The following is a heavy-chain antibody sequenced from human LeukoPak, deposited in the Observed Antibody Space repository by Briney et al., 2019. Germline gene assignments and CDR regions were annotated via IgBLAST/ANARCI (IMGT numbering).Heavy chain of an antibody. CDR2: IIPILGIA. J-gene: IGHJ3*02. V-gene: IGHV1-69*04. Sequence: WASVKVSCKASGGTFSSFAISWVRQAPGQGLEWMGRIIPILGIANYAQKFQGRVTITADKSTSTAYMELSSLRSEDTAVYYCARGSGNQDAFDIWGQGTMVTVSS. D-gene: IGHD1-26*01. CDR1: GGTFSSFA. CDR3: ARGSGNQDAFDI.